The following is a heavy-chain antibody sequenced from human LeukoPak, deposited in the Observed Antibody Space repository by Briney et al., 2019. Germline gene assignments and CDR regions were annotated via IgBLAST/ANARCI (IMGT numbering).Heavy chain of an antibody. J-gene: IGHJ4*02. CDR1: GFTVSSYY. CDR3: AKAEGYDILTGLDY. V-gene: IGHV3-53*01. Sequence: RGSLRLSCAASGFTVSSYYMTWVRQAPGKGLEWVSVIYSGGNTYYADSVKGRFTISRDNSKNTLYLQMNSLRTEDTAVYYRAKAEGYDILTGLDYWGQGTLVTVSS. CDR2: IYSGGNT. D-gene: IGHD3-9*01.